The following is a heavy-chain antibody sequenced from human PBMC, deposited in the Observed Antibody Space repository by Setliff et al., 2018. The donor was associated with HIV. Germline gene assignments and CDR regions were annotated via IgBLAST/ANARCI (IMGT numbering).Heavy chain of an antibody. CDR3: TKEGGPSAQPINWFDP. D-gene: IGHD3-16*01. V-gene: IGHV3-23*01. CDR2: ITGSGTNT. Sequence: GGSLRLSCAASGFSFSSHVMTWARQAPGKGLEWVSSITGSGTNTYYTDSVRGRFTLSRDNSRNTVFLQMNSLRVEDTAVYYCTKEGGPSAQPINWFDPWGQGTQVTVSS. CDR1: GFSFSSHV. J-gene: IGHJ5*02.